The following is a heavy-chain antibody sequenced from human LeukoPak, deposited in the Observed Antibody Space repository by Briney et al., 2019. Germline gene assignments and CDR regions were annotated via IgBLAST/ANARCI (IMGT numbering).Heavy chain of an antibody. J-gene: IGHJ3*02. CDR2: INTDGSST. CDR1: GFTFSSYW. CDR3: ARSYSGTFDI. Sequence: TGGSLRLSCAASGFTFSSYWMHWVRQAPGKGLVWVSRINTDGSSTRYPDSVKGRFTISRGNAKNTLYLQMNSLRAEDTAVYYCARSYSGTFDIWGQGTMVTVSS. V-gene: IGHV3-74*01. D-gene: IGHD3-10*01.